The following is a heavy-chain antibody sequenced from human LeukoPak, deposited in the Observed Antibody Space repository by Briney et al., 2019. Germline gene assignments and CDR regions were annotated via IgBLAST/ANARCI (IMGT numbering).Heavy chain of an antibody. Sequence: SETLSLTCTVSGGSLSSYYWSWIRQPPGKGLEWIGYIYYSGSTNYNPSLQSRVTISVDTYKHQLSLKLSSMSAADTAVYDCARGAVVIALSFDIWGQGTMVTVSS. D-gene: IGHD2-21*01. CDR3: ARGAVVIALSFDI. V-gene: IGHV4-59*01. J-gene: IGHJ3*02. CDR2: IYYSGST. CDR1: GGSLSSYY.